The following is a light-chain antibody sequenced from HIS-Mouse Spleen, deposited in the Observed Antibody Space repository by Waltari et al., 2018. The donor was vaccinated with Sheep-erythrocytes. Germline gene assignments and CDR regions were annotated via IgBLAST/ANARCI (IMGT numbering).Light chain of an antibody. J-gene: IGKJ3*01. CDR1: KGISSY. CDR3: QQYYSFPFT. V-gene: IGKV1D-8*02. CDR2: AAS. Sequence: AIWMTQSPSLLSASTGDRVTIRCRMSKGISSYLAWYQQKPGKAAELLIYAASTLQSGVPSRFSGIGSGTDFTLTISCLQSEEFATYYCQQYYSFPFTFGPGTKVDIK.